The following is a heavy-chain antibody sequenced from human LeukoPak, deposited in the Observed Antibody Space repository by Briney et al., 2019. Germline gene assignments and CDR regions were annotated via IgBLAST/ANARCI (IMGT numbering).Heavy chain of an antibody. Sequence: GESLKISCKGSGYNFTNYWIAWVRQVPGKGLECMGIIYPGDSDTRYGPSFQGQVSISADKSISTAYLQWSSLKASDTAMYYCASAYSGSLDAFDIWGQGTMVTVSS. D-gene: IGHD1-26*01. J-gene: IGHJ3*02. V-gene: IGHV5-51*01. CDR2: IYPGDSDT. CDR1: GYNFTNYW. CDR3: ASAYSGSLDAFDI.